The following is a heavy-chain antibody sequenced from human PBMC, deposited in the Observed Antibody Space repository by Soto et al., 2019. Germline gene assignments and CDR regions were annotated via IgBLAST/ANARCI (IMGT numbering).Heavy chain of an antibody. CDR2: ISYDGSNK. V-gene: IGHV3-30-3*01. J-gene: IGHJ6*02. D-gene: IGHD3-3*01. CDR1: GFTFSSYA. CDR3: ARETYYDFWSGPYYGMDV. Sequence: GGSLRLSCAASGFTFSSYAMHWVRQAPGKGLEWVAVISYDGSNKYYADSVKGRFTISRDNSKNTLYLQMNSLRAEDTAVYYCARETYYDFWSGPYYGMDVWGQGTTVPVSS.